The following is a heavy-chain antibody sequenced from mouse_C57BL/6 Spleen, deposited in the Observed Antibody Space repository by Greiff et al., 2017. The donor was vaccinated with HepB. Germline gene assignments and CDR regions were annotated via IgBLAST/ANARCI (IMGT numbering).Heavy chain of an antibody. CDR3: ANDCGSSPLFAY. J-gene: IGHJ3*01. V-gene: IGHV1-64*01. Sequence: QVQLQQPGAELVKPGASVKLSCKASGYTFTSYWMHWVKQRPGQGLEWIGMIHPNSGSTNYNEKFKSKATLTVDKSSSTGYMQLSSLTAEDSAVYYCANDCGSSPLFAYWGQGTLVTVSA. CDR2: IHPNSGST. CDR1: GYTFTSYW. D-gene: IGHD1-1*01.